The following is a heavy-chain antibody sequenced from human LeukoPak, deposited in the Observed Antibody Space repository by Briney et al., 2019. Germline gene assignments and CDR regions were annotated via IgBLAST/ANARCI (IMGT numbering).Heavy chain of an antibody. V-gene: IGHV1-69*13. CDR3: ARDSVGTGFDY. D-gene: IGHD1-1*01. Sequence: ASVKVSCKASGGTFSSYAISWVRQAPGQGLEWMGGIIPIFGTANYAQKFQGRVTITADESTSTAYMELRSLRSDDTAVYYCARDSVGTGFDYWGQGTLVTVSS. CDR1: GGTFSSYA. CDR2: IIPIFGTA. J-gene: IGHJ4*02.